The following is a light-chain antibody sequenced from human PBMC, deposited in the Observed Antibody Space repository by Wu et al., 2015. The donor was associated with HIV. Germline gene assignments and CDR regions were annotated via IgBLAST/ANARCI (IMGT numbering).Light chain of an antibody. CDR2: GSS. J-gene: IGKJ1*01. CDR3: QQYNVFST. Sequence: DIQMTQSPATLSASVGDRVTITCRASQHISKWLAWYQQKPGKAPKLLIYGSSNLQSGVPSRFSGSGSGTEFTLTISSLQPDDFATYYCQQYNVFSTFGQGTKVEI. CDR1: QHISKW. V-gene: IGKV1-5*03.